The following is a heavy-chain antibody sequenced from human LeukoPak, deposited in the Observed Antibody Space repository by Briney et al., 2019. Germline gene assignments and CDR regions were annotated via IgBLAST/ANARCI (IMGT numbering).Heavy chain of an antibody. Sequence: GGSLRLSCAASGITFDEYSMHWVRQAPGKGLQWVSLISWDVGNTNYADSVKGRFTISRDNSKNSLYLQMNSLRTEDTAWYYCAKDIARGYSYGYLDYWGQGTLVTVSS. J-gene: IGHJ4*02. CDR3: AKDIARGYSYGYLDY. V-gene: IGHV3-43*01. CDR1: GITFDEYS. CDR2: ISWDVGNT. D-gene: IGHD5-18*01.